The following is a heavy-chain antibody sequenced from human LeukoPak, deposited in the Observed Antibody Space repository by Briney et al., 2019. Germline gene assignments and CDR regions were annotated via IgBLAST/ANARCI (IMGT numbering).Heavy chain of an antibody. Sequence: ASVKVSCKASGYTFTGYYMHWVRQAPGQGLEWMGWINPNSGGTNYAQKFQGRVTMTRDTSISTAYMELSRLRSDDTAVYYCANLKAVAGTENDYWGQGTLVTVSS. V-gene: IGHV1-2*02. D-gene: IGHD6-19*01. J-gene: IGHJ4*02. CDR2: INPNSGGT. CDR3: ANLKAVAGTENDY. CDR1: GYTFTGYY.